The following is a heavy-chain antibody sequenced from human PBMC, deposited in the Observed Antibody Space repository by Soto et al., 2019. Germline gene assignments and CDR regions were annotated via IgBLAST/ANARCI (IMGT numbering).Heavy chain of an antibody. D-gene: IGHD2-8*01. J-gene: IGHJ6*02. Sequence: QPGGSLRLSCAASGFTFSSYGMHWVRQAPGKGLEWVAVISYDGSNKYYADSVKGRFTISRDNSKNTLYLQMNSLRAEDTAVYYCAKDLIIYCTNGVCYEDGHVWGHGMDVWGQGTTVTVSS. CDR2: ISYDGSNK. CDR1: GFTFSSYG. V-gene: IGHV3-30*18. CDR3: AKDLIIYCTNGVCYEDGHVWGHGMDV.